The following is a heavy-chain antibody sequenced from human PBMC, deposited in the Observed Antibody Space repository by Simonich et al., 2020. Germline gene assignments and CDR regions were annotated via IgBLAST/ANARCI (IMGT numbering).Heavy chain of an antibody. V-gene: IGHV1-2*02. Sequence: QVQLVQSGAEVKKPGASVKVSCKASGYTFTGYYMHWVRQAPGQGVGGMGRINPNSGGTNYAQKFQGRVTMTRDPSISTAYMELSRLRSDDTAVYYCARGPRWTGDDAFDIWGQGTMVTVSS. CDR3: ARGPRWTGDDAFDI. CDR1: GYTFTGYY. D-gene: IGHD7-27*01. CDR2: INPNSGGT. J-gene: IGHJ3*02.